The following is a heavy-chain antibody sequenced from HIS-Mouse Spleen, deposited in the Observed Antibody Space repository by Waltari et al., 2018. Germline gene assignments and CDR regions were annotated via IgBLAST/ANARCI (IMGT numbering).Heavy chain of an antibody. Sequence: QVQLVQSGAEVKKPGASVKVSCKASGYTFTGYYMPWVRQAPGQGLEWMGWINPNKSGTKYAQKFQGMVTMDRDTSISTAYMELSRLRSDDTAVYYCARVSSGGSDFDYWGQGTLVTVSS. J-gene: IGHJ4*02. V-gene: IGHV1-2*02. D-gene: IGHD3-16*01. CDR2: INPNKSGT. CDR1: GYTFTGYY. CDR3: ARVSSGGSDFDY.